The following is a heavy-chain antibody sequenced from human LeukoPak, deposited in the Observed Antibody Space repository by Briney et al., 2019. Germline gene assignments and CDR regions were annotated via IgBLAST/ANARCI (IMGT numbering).Heavy chain of an antibody. J-gene: IGHJ4*02. D-gene: IGHD3-10*01. V-gene: IGHV4-34*01. CDR3: ASADRGHFASAY. CDR1: GGSFSGYF. Sequence: SETLSLTCAVYGGSFSGYFWTWIRQTPGKGLEWIGEIHHSGSPRYNPSLKSRVTITVDTSRNQFSLKLRSVTAADTAVYFCASADRGHFASAYWGQGTLVTVSS. CDR2: IHHSGSP.